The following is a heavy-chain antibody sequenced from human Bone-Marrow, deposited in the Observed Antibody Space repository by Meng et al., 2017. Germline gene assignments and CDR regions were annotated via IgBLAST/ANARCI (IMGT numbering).Heavy chain of an antibody. V-gene: IGHV6-1*01. CDR1: GDSVSGNRAL. J-gene: IGHJ4*02. CDR2: TYYRSQWQS. D-gene: IGHD3-10*01. CDR3: ASWYGES. Sequence: QVPLHQSGPRLVKPSQTLSLTCAISGDSVSGNRALWHWVRQSPSRGLEWLGHTYYRSQWQSHYGASVKSRISIYADTSRNQFSLILNSVTPEDTAVYYCASWYGESWGQGTLVTVSS.